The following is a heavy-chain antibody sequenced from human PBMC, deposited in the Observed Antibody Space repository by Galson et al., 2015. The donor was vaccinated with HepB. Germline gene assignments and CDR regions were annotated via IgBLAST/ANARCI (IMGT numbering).Heavy chain of an antibody. D-gene: IGHD6-19*01. V-gene: IGHV1-46*01. CDR1: GYTFSSYS. J-gene: IGHJ4*02. CDR3: ARDLSGNDY. CDR2: INPTGGGT. Sequence: SVKVSCKASGYTFSSYSITWVRQAPGQGLEWMGIINPTGGGTNYAQKFQGRVTMTRDTSTSTVYMELSSLRSEDTAVYYCARDLSGNDYWGQGTLVTVSS.